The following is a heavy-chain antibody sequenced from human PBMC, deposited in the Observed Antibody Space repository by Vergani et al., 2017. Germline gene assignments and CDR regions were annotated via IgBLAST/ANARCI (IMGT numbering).Heavy chain of an antibody. V-gene: IGHV3-23*01. J-gene: IGHJ4*02. D-gene: IGHD6-19*01. CDR1: GFTFSSYA. CDR3: AKDPYSSGRWGY. Sequence: EVQLLESGGGLVQPGGSLRLSCAASGFTFSSYAMSWVRQAPGKGLEWVSAISGSGGSTYYADSVKGRFTISRDNSKNTQYLQMNSLRAEDTAVYYCAKDPYSSGRWGYWGQGTLVTVSS. CDR2: ISGSGGST.